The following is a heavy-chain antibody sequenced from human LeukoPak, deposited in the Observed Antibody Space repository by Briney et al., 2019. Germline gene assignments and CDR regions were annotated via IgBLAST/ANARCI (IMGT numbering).Heavy chain of an antibody. CDR1: GHTFTGYY. D-gene: IGHD1-26*01. CDR3: ARGRGSWGFDY. Sequence: VXXXXKXXGHTFTGYYIHWVRQAPGQGLEWMGWIHPNSGGTNYEQKFQGRVTMTRDTSISTAYMELSRLRSDDTAVYYCARGRGSWGFDYWGQGTLVTVSS. J-gene: IGHJ4*02. CDR2: IHPNSGGT. V-gene: IGHV1-2*02.